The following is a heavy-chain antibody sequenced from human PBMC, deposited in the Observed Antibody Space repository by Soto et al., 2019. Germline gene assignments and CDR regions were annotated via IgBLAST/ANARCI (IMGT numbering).Heavy chain of an antibody. V-gene: IGHV3-23*01. CDR1: GFIFSNYA. Sequence: EVQLLESGGDLVQPGGSLRLSCAASGFIFSNYAMSWVRQAPGKGLEWVSTISGSGGDTYYADSVKGRFTISRDNSKNALYLQMNFLIAEDTAVYFCAKTRSDSFTAAINSWGQGTLVTVSS. J-gene: IGHJ4*02. D-gene: IGHD2-2*01. CDR2: ISGSGGDT. CDR3: AKTRSDSFTAAINS.